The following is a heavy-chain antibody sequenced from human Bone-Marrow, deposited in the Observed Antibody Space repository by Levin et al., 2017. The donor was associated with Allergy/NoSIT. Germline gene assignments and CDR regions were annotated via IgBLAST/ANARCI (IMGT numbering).Heavy chain of an antibody. Sequence: NPSETLSLTCTVSGASVSSGDYYWSWARQHSGKGLEWIGYIFNSASTYYNPSLTSRVIISVDTSKSQVSLMLTSVTAADTAVYYCARGVDMVSTIHDWDSYVMDVWGPGTTVTVSS. CDR1: GASVSSGDYY. CDR3: ARGVDMVSTIHDWDSYVMDV. CDR2: IFNSAST. J-gene: IGHJ6*02. V-gene: IGHV4-31*03. D-gene: IGHD5/OR15-5a*01.